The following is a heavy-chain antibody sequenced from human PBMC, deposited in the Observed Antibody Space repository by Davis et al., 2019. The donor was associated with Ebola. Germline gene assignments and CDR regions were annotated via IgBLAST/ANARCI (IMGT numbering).Heavy chain of an antibody. V-gene: IGHV6-1*01. J-gene: IGHJ4*02. CDR3: ARDPPYDQGYDY. CDR1: GDSVSNNRDA. D-gene: IGHD3-22*01. CDR2: TYYRSKWFV. Sequence: MPSETLSLTCALSGDSVSNNRDAWNWIRQSPSRGLEWLGRTYYRSKWFVDYAASVKSRITIKADTSKNQFSLQLTSVTPEDTAVYYCARDPPYDQGYDYWGQGTLVTVSS.